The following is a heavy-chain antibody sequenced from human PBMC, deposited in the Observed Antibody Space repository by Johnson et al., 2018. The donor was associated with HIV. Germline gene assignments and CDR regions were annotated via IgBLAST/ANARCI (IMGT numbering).Heavy chain of an antibody. CDR1: RFTFSSYW. CDR3: ARAFPPSGYDFRGRSYAFDI. V-gene: IGHV3-20*04. Sequence: VQLVESGGGLVQPGGSLRLSCAASRFTFSSYWMSWVRQVPGQGLEWVSGINWNGGGTSYADSVKGRFTIARDNAKNSLYLQMNSLRAEDTAVYYCARAFPPSGYDFRGRSYAFDIWGQGTMVTVSS. CDR2: INWNGGGT. D-gene: IGHD5-12*01. J-gene: IGHJ3*02.